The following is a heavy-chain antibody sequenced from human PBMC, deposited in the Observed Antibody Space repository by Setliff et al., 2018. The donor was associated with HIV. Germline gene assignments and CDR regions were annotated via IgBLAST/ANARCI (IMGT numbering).Heavy chain of an antibody. CDR1: GHSISSGYF. Sequence: SETLSLTCAVSGHSISSGYFCGWIRQTPGKGLEWIGNIYQSGNAYYNPSLKSRVTISVDTSRNRFSLKLSSVTAADTAVYYCVTGYNSVWYAVFWGQGILVTVSS. V-gene: IGHV4-38-2*01. CDR3: VTGYNSVWYAVF. CDR2: IYQSGNA. D-gene: IGHD6-13*01. J-gene: IGHJ4*02.